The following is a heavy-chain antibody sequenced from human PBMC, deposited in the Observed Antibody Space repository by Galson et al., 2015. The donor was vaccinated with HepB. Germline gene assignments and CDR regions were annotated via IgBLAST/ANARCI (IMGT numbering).Heavy chain of an antibody. V-gene: IGHV4-34*01. Sequence: ETLSLTCAVYGGSLNNYYWTWIRQSPRRGLEWIGEVNHVGTTFYNPALESRVTISADTSKKQFSLKLRSVTAADTAVYYCARGLDCSSTTCYVYAHWGQGTLVTVSS. CDR2: VNHVGTT. CDR3: ARGLDCSSTTCYVYAH. CDR1: GGSLNNYY. D-gene: IGHD2-2*01. J-gene: IGHJ4*02.